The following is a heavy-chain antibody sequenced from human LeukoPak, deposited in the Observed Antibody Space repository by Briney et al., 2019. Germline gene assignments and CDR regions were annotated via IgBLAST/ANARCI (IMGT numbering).Heavy chain of an antibody. J-gene: IGHJ4*02. Sequence: PSETLSLNCTVSGGSISSYYWSWIRQPPGKGLEWIGYIYYSGSTNYNPSLKSRVTISVDTSKNQFSLKLSSVTAADTAVYYCASYRASGSYPRYYFDYWGQGTLVTVSS. CDR3: ASYRASGSYPRYYFDY. V-gene: IGHV4-59*01. CDR1: GGSISSYY. D-gene: IGHD1-26*01. CDR2: IYYSGST.